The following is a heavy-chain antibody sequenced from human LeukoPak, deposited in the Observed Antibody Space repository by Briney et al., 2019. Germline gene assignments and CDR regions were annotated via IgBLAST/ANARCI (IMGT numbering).Heavy chain of an antibody. CDR2: INSDGSST. CDR3: ARDYGSSGWYGILLDY. CDR1: GFTFSSYW. D-gene: IGHD6-19*01. J-gene: IGHJ4*02. V-gene: IGHV3-74*01. Sequence: PGGSLRLSCAASGFTFSSYWMHWVRQAPGKGLVWVSRINSDGSSTSYADSVKGRFTISRDNAKNTLYLQMNSLRAEDTAVYYCARDYGSSGWYGILLDYWGQGTLVTVSS.